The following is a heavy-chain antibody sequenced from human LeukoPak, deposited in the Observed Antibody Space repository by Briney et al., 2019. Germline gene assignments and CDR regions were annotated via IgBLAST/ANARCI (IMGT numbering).Heavy chain of an antibody. CDR1: GFTFYNYA. J-gene: IGHJ4*02. CDR3: ARDRDSSGYYGIDY. V-gene: IGHV3-30-3*01. D-gene: IGHD3-22*01. CDR2: ISYDGNGQ. Sequence: GGSLRLSCAASGFTFYNYAIHWVRQAPGKGLEWVAAISYDGNGQYFPDSVKGRFTISRDNSKNTLYLQMNSLRTEDTAVYYCARDRDSSGYYGIDYWGQGTLVTVSS.